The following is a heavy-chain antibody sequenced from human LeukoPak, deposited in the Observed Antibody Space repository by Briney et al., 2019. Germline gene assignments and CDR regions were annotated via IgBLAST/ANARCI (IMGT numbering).Heavy chain of an antibody. J-gene: IGHJ3*02. CDR2: INPNSGGT. V-gene: IGHV1-2*06. D-gene: IGHD5-12*01. Sequence: ASVKVSCKASGYTFTGHYMHWVRQAPGQGLEWMGRINPNSGGTNYAQKFQGRVTMTRDTSISTAYMELSRLRSDDTAVYYCARDPRPSGYDDAFDIWGQGTMVTVSS. CDR1: GYTFTGHY. CDR3: ARDPRPSGYDDAFDI.